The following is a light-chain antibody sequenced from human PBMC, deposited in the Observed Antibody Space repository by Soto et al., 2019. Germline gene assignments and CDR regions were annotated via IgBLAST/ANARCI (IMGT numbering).Light chain of an antibody. V-gene: IGKV3-11*01. Sequence: EIVLTQSPATLSLSPGERATLSCRASQSVSSYLAWYQQKPGQAPRLLIYDASNRATGIPDRFSGSGSGTDFTLTISRLEPEDFAVYYCQQRSNWPLTFGGGTKVEI. J-gene: IGKJ4*01. CDR2: DAS. CDR3: QQRSNWPLT. CDR1: QSVSSY.